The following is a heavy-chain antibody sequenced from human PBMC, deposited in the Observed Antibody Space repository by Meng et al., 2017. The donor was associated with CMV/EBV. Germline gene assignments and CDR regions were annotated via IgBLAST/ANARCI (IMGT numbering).Heavy chain of an antibody. V-gene: IGHV1-58*01. D-gene: IGHD3-3*01. CDR2: SVVGSGNT. J-gene: IGHJ5*02. CDR3: AADLVEASSDFWGGYYGGGWFDP. CDR1: GFTFTSSA. Sequence: SVKVSCKASGFTFTSSAVQWVRQARGQRLEWIGGSVVGSGNTNYAQKFQERVTITRDMSTSTAYMELSSLGSEDTAVYYCAADLVEASSDFWGGYYGGGWFDPWGQGTLVTVSS.